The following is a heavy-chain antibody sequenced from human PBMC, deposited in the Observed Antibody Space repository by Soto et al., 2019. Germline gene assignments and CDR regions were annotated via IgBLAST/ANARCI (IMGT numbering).Heavy chain of an antibody. D-gene: IGHD3-10*01. CDR2: ILYTGNT. CDR3: ARAAYGSGSYYAPYYYYAMDV. CDR1: GASISSYY. J-gene: IGHJ6*02. V-gene: IGHV4-59*01. Sequence: SEPLSLTCNVSGASISSYYWSWIRQHPGKGLEWLGYILYTGNTNYSPSLKSRVTMSVDTSKNQVSLKLSAVTAADTAVYFCARAAYGSGSYYAPYYYYAMDVWGQGTTVTVS.